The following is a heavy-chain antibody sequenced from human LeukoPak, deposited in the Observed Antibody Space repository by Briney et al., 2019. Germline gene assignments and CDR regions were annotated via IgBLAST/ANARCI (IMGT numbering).Heavy chain of an antibody. CDR1: GFTFSSYA. J-gene: IGHJ3*01. Sequence: AVGSLGLSCAASGFTFSSYAMSWVRQAPGQGLDWVSGISGSGSNPYYTDSVKGRFTISRDNSKNTLYLQMNSLRAEDTAVYYCVKHDYGENRAYDFWGQGTMVSVS. CDR2: ISGSGSNP. D-gene: IGHD4-17*01. V-gene: IGHV3-23*01. CDR3: VKHDYGENRAYDF.